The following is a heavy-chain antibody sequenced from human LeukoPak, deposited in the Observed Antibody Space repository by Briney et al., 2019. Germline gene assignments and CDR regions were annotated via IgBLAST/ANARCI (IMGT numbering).Heavy chain of an antibody. CDR3: ARAGNFRFDY. Sequence: PGGSLRLSCAASGFTFSSSWLHGVRQPPGEGPVWVSRINGDGSTINYADSVKGRFTISRDNAKNTMYLQMNSLRPDDTAVYYCARAGNFRFDYWGQGTLVTVSS. J-gene: IGHJ4*02. V-gene: IGHV3-74*01. D-gene: IGHD1-14*01. CDR1: GFTFSSSW. CDR2: INGDGSTI.